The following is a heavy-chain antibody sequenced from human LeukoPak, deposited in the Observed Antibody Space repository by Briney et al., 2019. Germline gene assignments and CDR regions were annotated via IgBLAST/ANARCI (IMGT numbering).Heavy chain of an antibody. V-gene: IGHV1-2*04. CDR2: INPNRGGT. CDR3: ERESSSVAGPRGFDY. Sequence: ASVKVSCKASGYTFTGYYMHWVRQAPGQGLEWMGCINPNRGGTNYAHKFQGWVTMTRDTSISTAYMELSRLRSDDTAVYYCERESSSVAGPRGFDYWGQGTLLTVSS. CDR1: GYTFTGYY. J-gene: IGHJ4*02. D-gene: IGHD6-19*01.